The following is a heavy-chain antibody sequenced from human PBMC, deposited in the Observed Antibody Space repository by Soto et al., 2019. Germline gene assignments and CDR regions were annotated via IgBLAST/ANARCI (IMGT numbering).Heavy chain of an antibody. Sequence: QLQLQESGPGLVKPSETLSLTCTVSGGSISSSSYYWGLIRQPPGKGLEWIGSIYYSGSTYYNPSLKSRVTISVDTSKNQFSLKLSSVTAADTAVYYCARTRAVWFDPWGQGTLVTVSS. CDR3: ARTRAVWFDP. V-gene: IGHV4-39*01. D-gene: IGHD6-19*01. J-gene: IGHJ5*02. CDR1: GGSISSSSYY. CDR2: IYYSGST.